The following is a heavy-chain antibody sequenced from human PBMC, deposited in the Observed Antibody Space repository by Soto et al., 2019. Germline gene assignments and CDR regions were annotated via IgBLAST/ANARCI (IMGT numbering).Heavy chain of an antibody. J-gene: IGHJ4*02. CDR3: AKDQGIQLWLTIGRIDY. CDR2: ISGSGGST. D-gene: IGHD5-18*01. CDR1: GFTFSSYA. Sequence: GGSLRLSCAASGFTFSSYAMSWVRQAPGKGLEWVSAISGSGGSTYYADSVKGRFTISRDNSKNTLYLQMNSLRAEDTAVYYCAKDQGIQLWLTIGRIDYWGQGTLVTVSS. V-gene: IGHV3-23*01.